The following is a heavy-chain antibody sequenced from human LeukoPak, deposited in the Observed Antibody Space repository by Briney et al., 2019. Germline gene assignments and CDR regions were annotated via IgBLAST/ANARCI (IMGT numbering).Heavy chain of an antibody. V-gene: IGHV4-59*12. CDR1: GGSISSYY. CDR2: IYYSGST. Sequence: SETLSLTCTVSGGSISSYYWSWIRQPPGKGLEWIGYIYYSGSTNYNPSLKSRVTISVDTSKNQFSLKLSSVTAADTAVYNCARDDPIIVATIEGNWFDPWGQGTLVTVSS. CDR3: ARDDPIIVATIEGNWFDP. J-gene: IGHJ5*02. D-gene: IGHD5-12*01.